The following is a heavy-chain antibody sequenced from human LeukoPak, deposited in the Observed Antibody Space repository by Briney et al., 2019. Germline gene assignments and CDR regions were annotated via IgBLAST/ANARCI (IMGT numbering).Heavy chain of an antibody. J-gene: IGHJ6*03. CDR1: GFTFSSHS. V-gene: IGHV3-48*04. Sequence: PGGSLRLSCAASGFTFSSHSMNWVRQAPGKGLEWVSYISSSGSTIYYADSVKGRFTISRDNAKNSLYLQMNSLRAEDTAVYYCARENIPSRGPGSLWTNYFYYYMDVWGKGTTVTVSS. CDR3: ARENIPSRGPGSLWTNYFYYYMDV. CDR2: ISSSGSTI. D-gene: IGHD3-10*01.